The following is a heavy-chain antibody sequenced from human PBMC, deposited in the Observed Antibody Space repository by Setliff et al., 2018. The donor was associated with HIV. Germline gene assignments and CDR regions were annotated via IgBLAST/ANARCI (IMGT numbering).Heavy chain of an antibody. J-gene: IGHJ4*02. Sequence: PSETLSLTCTVSRGSISSGTYYWTWIRQPPGKGLEWIGSIFSDGATYYNPSLSSRVTISWDTSKNQFSLKLRSVTAADTAVYYCARQPLYNDYDWRSYYFDYWGQGSLVTVSS. V-gene: IGHV4-39*01. D-gene: IGHD5-12*01. CDR3: ARQPLYNDYDWRSYYFDY. CDR2: IFSDGAT. CDR1: RGSISSGTYY.